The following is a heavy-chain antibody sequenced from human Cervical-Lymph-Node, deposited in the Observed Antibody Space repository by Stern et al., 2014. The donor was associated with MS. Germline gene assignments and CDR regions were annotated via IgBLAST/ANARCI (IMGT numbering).Heavy chain of an antibody. Sequence: QVTLRESGPVLVKPTETLTLTCTVSGFSLSNARMGVSWIRQPPGKALEWLAHIFSNDEKSYIPSLQSRLTISKDTSKSQVVLTMTNMDPVDTGTYYCARTRGYSNGYYYYGMDVWGQGTTVTVSS. J-gene: IGHJ6*02. CDR2: IFSNDEK. CDR1: GFSLSNARMG. CDR3: ARTRGYSNGYYYYGMDV. D-gene: IGHD5-18*01. V-gene: IGHV2-26*01.